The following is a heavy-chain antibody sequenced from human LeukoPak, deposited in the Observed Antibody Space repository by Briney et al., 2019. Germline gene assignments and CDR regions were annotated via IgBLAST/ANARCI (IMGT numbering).Heavy chain of an antibody. CDR1: GFTFSSYW. Sequence: GGSLRLSCAASGFTFSSYWMSWVRQAPGKGLEWVANIKQDGSEEYYVDSVKGRFTISRDNAKNSLYLQMNSLRAEDTAVYYCARGLRYGGNPLRSFDIWGQGTMVTVSS. D-gene: IGHD4-23*01. V-gene: IGHV3-7*01. CDR2: IKQDGSEE. J-gene: IGHJ3*02. CDR3: ARGLRYGGNPLRSFDI.